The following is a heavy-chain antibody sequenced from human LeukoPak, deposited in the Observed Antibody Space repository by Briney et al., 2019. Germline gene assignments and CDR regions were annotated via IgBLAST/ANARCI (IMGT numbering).Heavy chain of an antibody. Sequence: QSGGSLRLSCAASGFTFSCSAMHWVRQASGKGLEWVGRIRSKANSYATAYAASVKGRFTISRDDSKNTAYLQMNSLKTEDTAVYYCTRLEHYDFWSGYYTGISDYWGQGTLVTVSS. V-gene: IGHV3-73*01. D-gene: IGHD3-3*01. J-gene: IGHJ4*02. CDR1: GFTFSCSA. CDR3: TRLEHYDFWSGYYTGISDY. CDR2: IRSKANSYAT.